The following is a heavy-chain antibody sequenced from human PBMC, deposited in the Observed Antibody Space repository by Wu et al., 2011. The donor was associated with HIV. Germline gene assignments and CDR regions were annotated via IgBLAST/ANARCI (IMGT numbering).Heavy chain of an antibody. Sequence: QVQLVQSGAEVKKPGASVKVSCKASGYTFTSFYMHWVRQAPGQGLEWMARINPSGGSTSYAQKFQGRVTMTRDTSTSTVYMELSSLRSEDTAVYYCARGTIVGATGDYYYGMDVWGQGTTVTGSS. CDR3: ARGTIVGATGDYYYGMDV. D-gene: IGHD1-26*01. V-gene: IGHV1-46*01. J-gene: IGHJ6*02. CDR2: INPSGGST. CDR1: GYTFTSFY.